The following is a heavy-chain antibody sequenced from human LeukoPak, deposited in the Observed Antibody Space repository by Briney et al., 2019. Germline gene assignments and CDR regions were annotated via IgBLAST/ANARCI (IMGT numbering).Heavy chain of an antibody. CDR1: GFTFSSYA. V-gene: IGHV3-21*01. Sequence: GGSLRLSCAASGFTFSSYAMHWVRQAPGRGLEWVSSISASSRYIFYADSVKGRFTISRDNSNNSLYLQMNSLRAEDTAVYYCARDAHSGYNSEGDWFDPWGQGTLVTVSS. J-gene: IGHJ5*02. CDR3: ARDAHSGYNSEGDWFDP. CDR2: ISASSRYI. D-gene: IGHD5-12*01.